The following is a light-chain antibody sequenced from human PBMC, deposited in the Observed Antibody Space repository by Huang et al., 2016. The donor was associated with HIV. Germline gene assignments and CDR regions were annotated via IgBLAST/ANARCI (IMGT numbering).Light chain of an antibody. CDR3: QQTYITPYT. Sequence: IQMTQSPFFLSASLGERVTFTCRASQSISSYVNWYQQKPGQAPELLVYAASNIQSGAPSRFSGSGSGTDFTLTIVSLQPADFATYYCQQTYITPYTCGQGTKLEIK. V-gene: IGKV1-39*01. CDR1: QSISSY. J-gene: IGKJ2*01. CDR2: AAS.